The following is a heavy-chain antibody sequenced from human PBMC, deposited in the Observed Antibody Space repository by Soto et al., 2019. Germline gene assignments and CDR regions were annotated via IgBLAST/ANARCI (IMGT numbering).Heavy chain of an antibody. D-gene: IGHD5-12*01. J-gene: IGHJ6*03. CDR2: IRSKANSYAT. Sequence: GGSLRLSCAASGFTFSGSAMHWVRQASGKGLEWVGRIRSKANSYATAYAASVKGRFTISRDDSKNTAYLQMNSLKTEDTAVYYCTRSRENSGYEEGSSGSYYYMDVWGKGTTVTVSS. V-gene: IGHV3-73*01. CDR3: TRSRENSGYEEGSSGSYYYMDV. CDR1: GFTFSGSA.